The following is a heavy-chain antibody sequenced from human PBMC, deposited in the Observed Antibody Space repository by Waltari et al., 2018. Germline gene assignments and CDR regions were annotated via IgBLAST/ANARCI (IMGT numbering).Heavy chain of an antibody. CDR1: GYTFINYG. V-gene: IGHV1-18*01. D-gene: IGHD2-21*01. CDR3: ARARRISLAQSTYYFDY. CDR2: ISGNNGNS. J-gene: IGHJ4*02. Sequence: QVQLVQSGAEVKNPRASVKVSCKASGYTFINYGISWVRQAPGQGPEWLGWISGNNGNSNNAQKIQGRVTMTIDTSTSTAYMELRSLRSDDTAVYYCARARRISLAQSTYYFDYWGQGTRVTVSS.